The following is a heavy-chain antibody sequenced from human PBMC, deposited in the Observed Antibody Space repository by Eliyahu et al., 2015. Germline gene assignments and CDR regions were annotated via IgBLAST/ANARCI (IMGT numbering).Heavy chain of an antibody. V-gene: IGHV3-30*01. CDR2: IXYXGSNK. Sequence: QVQLVESGGDVVQPGXSLRLSCAASGFTFSXYAXHWVRXAPGKGXEWVAVIXYXGSNKYYADSVKGRFTISRDNSKNTLYLQMNSLRAEDTAVYYCARAPLVGSLGSSGWCFPYWGQGTLVTVSS. CDR3: ARAPLVGSLGSSGWCFPY. D-gene: IGHD6-19*01. CDR1: GFTFSXYA. J-gene: IGHJ4*02.